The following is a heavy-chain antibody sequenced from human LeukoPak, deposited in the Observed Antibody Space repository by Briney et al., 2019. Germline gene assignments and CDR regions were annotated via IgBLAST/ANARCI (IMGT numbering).Heavy chain of an antibody. Sequence: PGGSLRLSCAASGFTFSSYSMNWVRQAPGKGLEWVSSISSSSSYIYYADSVKGRFTISRDNAKNSLYLQMNSLRAEDTAVYYCARHHAWEPTSGDWFDPWGQGTLVTVSS. CDR3: ARHHAWEPTSGDWFDP. V-gene: IGHV3-21*01. D-gene: IGHD1-26*01. CDR2: ISSSSSYI. J-gene: IGHJ5*02. CDR1: GFTFSSYS.